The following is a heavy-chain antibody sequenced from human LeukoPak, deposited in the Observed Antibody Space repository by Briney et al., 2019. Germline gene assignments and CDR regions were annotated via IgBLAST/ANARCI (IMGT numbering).Heavy chain of an antibody. V-gene: IGHV4-38-2*01. Sequence: KPSETLSLTCAVSGYSISSGYYWGWIRQPPGKGLEWIGSIYHSGSTYYNSSLKSRVTISVYTSKNQFSLKLSSVTAADTAVYYCARGTTGNFDYWGQGTLVTVSS. CDR1: GYSISSGYY. D-gene: IGHD1-1*01. J-gene: IGHJ4*02. CDR2: IYHSGST. CDR3: ARGTTGNFDY.